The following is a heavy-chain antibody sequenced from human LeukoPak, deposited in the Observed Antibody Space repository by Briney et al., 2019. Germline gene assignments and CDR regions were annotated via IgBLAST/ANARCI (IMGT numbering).Heavy chain of an antibody. V-gene: IGHV1-69*04. Sequence: ASVKVSCTASGGTFGSYAISWVRQAPGQGLEWMGRIIPILGIANYAQKFQGRVTMTEDTSTDTAYMELSSLRSEDTAVYYCARAPTTAATVCFDYWGQGTLVTVSS. D-gene: IGHD4-17*01. CDR1: GGTFGSYA. J-gene: IGHJ4*02. CDR3: ARAPTTAATVCFDY. CDR2: IIPILGIA.